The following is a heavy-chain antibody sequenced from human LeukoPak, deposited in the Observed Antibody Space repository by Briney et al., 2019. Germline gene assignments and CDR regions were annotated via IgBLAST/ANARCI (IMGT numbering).Heavy chain of an antibody. V-gene: IGHV4-34*01. Sequence: PSETLFLTCAVYGGSFSGYYWSWIRQPPGKGLEWIGEINHSGSTNYNPSLKSRVIISVDTSKNQFSLKLSSVTAADTAVYYCASAFIVVVPAAMSYYYGMDVWGQGTTVTVSS. CDR3: ASAFIVVVPAAMSYYYGMDV. D-gene: IGHD2-2*01. CDR1: GGSFSGYY. CDR2: INHSGST. J-gene: IGHJ6*02.